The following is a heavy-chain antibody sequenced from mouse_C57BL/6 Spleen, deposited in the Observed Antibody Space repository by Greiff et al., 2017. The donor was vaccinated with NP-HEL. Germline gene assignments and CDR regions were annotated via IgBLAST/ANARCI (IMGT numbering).Heavy chain of an antibody. D-gene: IGHD4-1*01. Sequence: VQLKESEGGLVQPGSSMKLSCTASGFTFSDYYMAWVRQVPEKGLEWVANINYDGSSTYYLDSLKSRFIISRDNAKNILYLQMSSLKSEDTATYYCAREGWDDGEYYFDYWGQGTTLTVSS. J-gene: IGHJ2*01. CDR2: INYDGSST. V-gene: IGHV5-16*01. CDR3: AREGWDDGEYYFDY. CDR1: GFTFSDYY.